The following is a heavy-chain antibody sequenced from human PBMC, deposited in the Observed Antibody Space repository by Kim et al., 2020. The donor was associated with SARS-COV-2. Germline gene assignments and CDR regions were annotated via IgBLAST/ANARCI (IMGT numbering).Heavy chain of an antibody. D-gene: IGHD6-6*01. CDR3: AREVWAGHSSSSAGDWFDP. CDR1: GYSISSGYY. J-gene: IGHJ5*02. CDR2: IYHSGST. V-gene: IGHV4-38-2*02. Sequence: SETLSLTCTVSGYSISSGYYWGWIRQPPGKGLEWIGSIYHSGSTYYNPSLKSRVTISVDTSKNQFSLKLSSVTAADTAVYYCAREVWAGHSSSSAGDWFDPWGQGTLVTVSS.